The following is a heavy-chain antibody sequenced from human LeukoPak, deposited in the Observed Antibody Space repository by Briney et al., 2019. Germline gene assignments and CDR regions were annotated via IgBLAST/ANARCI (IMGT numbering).Heavy chain of an antibody. CDR3: TREQLLESRGFDP. CDR2: INTDGSNT. J-gene: IGHJ5*02. V-gene: IGHV3-74*01. CDR1: EFTFSTYW. D-gene: IGHD6-13*01. Sequence: GGSLRLSCAASEFTFSTYWMHWVRQAPGKGLVWVSHINTDGSNTNYADFVKGRFTISRDNAKNTLYLQMNSLRAEDTAVYYCTREQLLESRGFDPWGQGTLVTVSS.